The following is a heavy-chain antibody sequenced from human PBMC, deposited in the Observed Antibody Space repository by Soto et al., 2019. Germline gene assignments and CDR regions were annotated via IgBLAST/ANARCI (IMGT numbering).Heavy chain of an antibody. CDR3: VRGGGYDSFDF. D-gene: IGHD2-15*01. V-gene: IGHV4-30-2*06. CDR2: ISHIETT. Sequence: TLSLTCSVSGFTLSYGGYCWNWIRQSPGKGLEWLGYISHIETTYYKPSVRSRLSMSINRTKNQFFLSLSSMTAAYKAVYYGVRGGGYDSFDFWGQGIQVTVSS. CDR1: GFTLSYGGYC. J-gene: IGHJ4*02.